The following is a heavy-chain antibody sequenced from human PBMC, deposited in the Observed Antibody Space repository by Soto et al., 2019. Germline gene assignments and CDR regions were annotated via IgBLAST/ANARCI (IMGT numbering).Heavy chain of an antibody. CDR3: ARVIRFGELYPYYYYGMDV. CDR2: IIPIFGTP. J-gene: IGHJ6*02. CDR1: GGTFSSYA. V-gene: IGHV1-69*01. D-gene: IGHD3-10*01. Sequence: QVQLVQSGAEVKKPGSSVKVSCKASGGTFSSYAISWVRQAPGPGLEWMGGIIPIFGTPNYAQKFQGRVTITADETTSTAYMELSSRRSEDTAVYYCARVIRFGELYPYYYYGMDVWGHGSTVTVSS.